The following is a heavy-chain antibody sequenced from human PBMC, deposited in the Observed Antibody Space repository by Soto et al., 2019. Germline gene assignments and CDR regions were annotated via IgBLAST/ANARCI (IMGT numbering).Heavy chain of an antibody. CDR2: IYYSGST. J-gene: IGHJ6*02. D-gene: IGHD2-2*01. CDR1: GGSISSYY. V-gene: IGHV4-59*12. CDR3: ARDQCSSTSCLSGMDV. Sequence: PSETLSLTCTVSGGSISSYYWIRIRQPPGKGLEWIGYIYYSGSTNYNPSLKSRVTISVDKSKNQFSLKLSSVTAADTAVYYCARDQCSSTSCLSGMDVWGQGTTVTVSS.